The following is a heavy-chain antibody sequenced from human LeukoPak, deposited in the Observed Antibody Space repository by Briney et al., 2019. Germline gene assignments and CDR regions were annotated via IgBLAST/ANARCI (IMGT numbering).Heavy chain of an antibody. J-gene: IGHJ6*03. CDR1: GYTFTSYD. V-gene: IGHV1-8*01. D-gene: IGHD3-22*01. CDR2: MNPNSGNT. Sequence: ASVKVSCKASGYTFTSYDINWVRQATGQGLEWMGWMNPNSGNTGYAQKFQGRVTMTRNTSISTAYMELSSLRSEDTAVYYCARARDGTYYYDSSGYQRSGYYYMDVWGKGTTVTISS. CDR3: ARARDGTYYYDSSGYQRSGYYYMDV.